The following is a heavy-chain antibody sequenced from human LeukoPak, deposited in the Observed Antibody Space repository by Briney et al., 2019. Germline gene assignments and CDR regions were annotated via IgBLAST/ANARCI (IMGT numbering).Heavy chain of an antibody. J-gene: IGHJ6*03. D-gene: IGHD3-3*01. CDR3: ARDVRFLDYYYYYYMDV. Sequence: ASVKVSCKASGYTFTSYYMHWVRQAPGQGLEWMGIINPSGGSASYAQKFQGRVTMTRDMSTSTVYMELSSLRSEDTAVYYCARDVRFLDYYYYYYMDVWGKGTTVTVSS. CDR1: GYTFTSYY. CDR2: INPSGGSA. V-gene: IGHV1-46*01.